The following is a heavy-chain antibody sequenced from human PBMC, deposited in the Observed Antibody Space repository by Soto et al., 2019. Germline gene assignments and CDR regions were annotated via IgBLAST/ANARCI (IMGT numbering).Heavy chain of an antibody. CDR1: GGSISSGDYY. J-gene: IGHJ5*02. CDR2: IYYSGST. Sequence: PSETLSLTCTVSGGSISSGDYYWSWIRQPPGKGLEWIGYIYYSGSTYYNPSLKSRVTISVDTSKNQFSLKLSSVAAADTAVYYCARGVIIRHQFSPWGQGTLVTVSS. V-gene: IGHV4-30-4*01. D-gene: IGHD3-10*01. CDR3: ARGVIIRHQFSP.